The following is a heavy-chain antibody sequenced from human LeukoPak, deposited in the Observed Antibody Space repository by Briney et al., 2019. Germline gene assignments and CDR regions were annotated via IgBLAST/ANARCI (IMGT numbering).Heavy chain of an antibody. J-gene: IGHJ4*02. CDR1: GFTFSSYA. V-gene: IGHV3-23*01. CDR2: ISGSGGST. D-gene: IGHD3-22*01. Sequence: PGGSLRLSCAASGFTFSSYAMSWVSQAAGKGLEWVPAISGSGGSTYYADSVKGRFTISRDNSKTTLYLQMNSLRAEDTAVYYGAKGCYYDSKGFDYWGQGTLVTVSS. CDR3: AKGCYYDSKGFDY.